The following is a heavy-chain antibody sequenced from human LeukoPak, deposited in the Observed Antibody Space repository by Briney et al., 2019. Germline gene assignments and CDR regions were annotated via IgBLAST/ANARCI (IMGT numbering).Heavy chain of an antibody. V-gene: IGHV3-30-3*01. CDR1: GFTFSSYA. D-gene: IGHD2-2*01. J-gene: IGHJ4*02. CDR2: ISYDGSNK. Sequence: PGGSLRLSCAASGFTFSSYAMHWVRQAPGKGLEWVAVISYDGSNKYYADSVKGRFTISRDNSKNTLHLQMNSLRAEDTAVYYCARAGDIVVVPAAMDYWGQGTLVTVSS. CDR3: ARAGDIVVVPAAMDY.